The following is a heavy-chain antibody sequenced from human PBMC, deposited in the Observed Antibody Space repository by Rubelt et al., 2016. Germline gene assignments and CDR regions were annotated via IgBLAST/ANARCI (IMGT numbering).Heavy chain of an antibody. CDR2: IYYSGST. J-gene: IGHJ4*02. Sequence: QVQLQESGPGLVKPSETLSLTCTVSCGSISSYYWSWIRPPPGKGLEWIGRIYYSGSTYYNPSLKSQVTISVDTSKNQFSRKRSSVTAADTAVYYCARAYYYGSGSYFPVDYWGQGTLVTVSS. CDR3: ARAYYYGSGSYFPVDY. CDR1: CGSISSYY. D-gene: IGHD3-10*01. V-gene: IGHV4-4*07.